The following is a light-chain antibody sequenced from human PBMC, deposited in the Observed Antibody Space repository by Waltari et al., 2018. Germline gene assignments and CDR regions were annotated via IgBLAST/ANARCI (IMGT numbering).Light chain of an antibody. Sequence: AIRITQSPSSLSASTGDRVTITCRASQGISSYLAWYQQKPGKAPKPLIYGASTLQSGVPSRFSGSGSGTDFTLTISCLQSEDFATYYCQQYHNYPFFGGGTRVEIK. CDR1: QGISSY. CDR3: QQYHNYPF. J-gene: IGKJ4*01. V-gene: IGKV1-8*01. CDR2: GAS.